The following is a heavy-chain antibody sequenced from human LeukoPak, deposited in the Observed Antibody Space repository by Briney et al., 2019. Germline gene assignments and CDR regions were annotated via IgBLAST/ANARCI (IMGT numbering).Heavy chain of an antibody. D-gene: IGHD3-22*01. Sequence: GGSLRLSCAASGFTFDDYGMSWVRQAPGKGREWVSGINWNGGSTGYADSVKGRFTISRDNAKNSLYPQMNSLRAEDTALYYCARVGSSSGYYYFDYWGQGTLVTVSS. CDR1: GFTFDDYG. CDR3: ARVGSSSGYYYFDY. V-gene: IGHV3-20*04. J-gene: IGHJ4*02. CDR2: INWNGGST.